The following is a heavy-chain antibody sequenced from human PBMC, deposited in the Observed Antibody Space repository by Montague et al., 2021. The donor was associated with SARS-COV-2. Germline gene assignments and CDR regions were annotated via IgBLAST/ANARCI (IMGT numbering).Heavy chain of an antibody. D-gene: IGHD1-1*01. J-gene: IGHJ6*02. CDR3: TSGREGNYNVMDV. CDR1: GDSVSRNSAT. V-gene: IGHV6-1*01. CDR2: TYYRSKWYN. Sequence: CAISGDSVSRNSATWNWVRQSPSRGLEWLGRTYYRSKWYNDYAVSVRGRVTINPDTSKNQLSLQLNSVTPEDTAIYYCTSGREGNYNVMDVWGQGTTVTVSS.